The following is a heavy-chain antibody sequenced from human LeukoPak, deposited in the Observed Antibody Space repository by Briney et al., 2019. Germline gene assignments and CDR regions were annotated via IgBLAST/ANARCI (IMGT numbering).Heavy chain of an antibody. CDR1: GYTFISYY. V-gene: IGHV1-46*01. J-gene: IGHJ3*02. D-gene: IGHD7-27*01. CDR3: ARDILTDDAFDI. CDR2: INPGGGST. Sequence: GASVKVSCKASGYTFISYYIHWVRQAPGQGLEWMGIINPGGGSTTYAQKFQGRVTMTRDTSTSTVYMELSSLRSEDTAIYYCARDILTDDAFDIWGQGTMVTVSS.